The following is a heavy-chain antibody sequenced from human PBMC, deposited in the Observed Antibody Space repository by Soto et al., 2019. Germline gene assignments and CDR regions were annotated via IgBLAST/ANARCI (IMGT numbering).Heavy chain of an antibody. V-gene: IGHV4-34*02. Sequence: QVQLQQWGAGLLKPSETLSLTCAIYGGSFSGYYWSWIRQPPGKGLEWIGEINHSGSTNYNPSLKSRVARAVDTSKNQFSRKLSSVTAADMAVYYCAAAVARGWFDPWGQGTLVTVSS. D-gene: IGHD6-19*01. J-gene: IGHJ5*02. CDR1: GGSFSGYY. CDR2: INHSGST. CDR3: AAAVARGWFDP.